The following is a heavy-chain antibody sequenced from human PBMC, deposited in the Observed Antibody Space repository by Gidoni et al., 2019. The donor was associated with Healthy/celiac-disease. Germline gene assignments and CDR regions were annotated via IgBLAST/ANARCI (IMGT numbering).Heavy chain of an antibody. CDR2: INHSGST. CDR1: GGSFSGYY. Sequence: QVQLQQWGAGLLKPSETLSLTCAVYGGSFSGYYWSWLRQPPGNGLEWIGEINHSGSTNYNPSLKSRVTISVDTSKNQFSLKLSSVTAADTAVYYCARGSAGTGDYWGQGTLVTVSS. V-gene: IGHV4-34*01. J-gene: IGHJ4*02. CDR3: ARGSAGTGDY. D-gene: IGHD6-19*01.